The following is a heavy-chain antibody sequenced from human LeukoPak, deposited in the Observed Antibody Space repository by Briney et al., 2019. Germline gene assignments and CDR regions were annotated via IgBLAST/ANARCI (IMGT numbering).Heavy chain of an antibody. CDR3: AREGYYGSGSPPSLYFDY. V-gene: IGHV3-30*03. CDR1: RFTFRNHG. D-gene: IGHD3-10*01. J-gene: IGHJ4*02. CDR2: TSSDLNVK. Sequence: PGRSLRLSCAASRFTFRNHGMHWVRQAPGKGLEWVAVTSSDLNVKLYADSVRGRFTISRDNSRSILYLQMNSLRPEDTAIYYCAREGYYGSGSPPSLYFDYWGQGTLVTVSS.